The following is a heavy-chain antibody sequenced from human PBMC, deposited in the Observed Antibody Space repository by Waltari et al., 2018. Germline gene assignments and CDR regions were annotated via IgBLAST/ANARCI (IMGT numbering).Heavy chain of an antibody. Sequence: QVQLVESGGGVVQPGGSLRLSCAASGFTFSSYGMHWVRQAPGKGLEWVAFRRYDGSNRYDADSVKGRFTISRDNSKNTLYLQMNSLRAEDTAVYDCAKDTYYYDSSGTFDPWGQGTLVTVSS. CDR1: GFTFSSYG. D-gene: IGHD3-22*01. V-gene: IGHV3-30*02. CDR3: AKDTYYYDSSGTFDP. J-gene: IGHJ5*02. CDR2: RRYDGSNR.